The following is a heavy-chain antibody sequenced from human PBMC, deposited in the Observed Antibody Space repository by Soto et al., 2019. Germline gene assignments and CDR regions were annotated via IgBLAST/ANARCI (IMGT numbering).Heavy chain of an antibody. CDR2: VGDDGSST. CDR3: GRYRRIAARRPDL. Sequence: GGSLRLACTASGFTLRTYAFHWVLQPPGKGLEWVAVVGDDGSSTNYAGSVKGRFTISRDNSENTVYLEMNSLRPEDTAIYYRGRYRRIAARRPDLWGQGSQVTV. J-gene: IGHJ5*02. D-gene: IGHD3-16*02. V-gene: IGHV3-30-3*01. CDR1: GFTLRTYA.